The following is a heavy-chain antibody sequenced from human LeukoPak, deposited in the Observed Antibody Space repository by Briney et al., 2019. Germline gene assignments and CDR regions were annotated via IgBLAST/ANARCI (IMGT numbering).Heavy chain of an antibody. CDR2: ISGSGGST. J-gene: IGHJ5*02. D-gene: IGHD4-17*01. CDR1: GFTFSSYA. Sequence: GGSLRLSCAASGFTFSSYAMSWARQAPGKGLEWVSGISGSGGSTYYADSVKGRFTISRDNSKNTLYLQMNSLRAEDTAVYYCAKDRMSTGGWFDPWGQGTLVTVSS. V-gene: IGHV3-23*01. CDR3: AKDRMSTGGWFDP.